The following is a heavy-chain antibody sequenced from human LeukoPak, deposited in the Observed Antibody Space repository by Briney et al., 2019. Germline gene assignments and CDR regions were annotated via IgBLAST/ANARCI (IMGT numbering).Heavy chain of an antibody. V-gene: IGHV3-23*01. J-gene: IGHJ4*02. Sequence: GGSLRLSCAAPGFNFSSYAMSWVRQAPGKGLEWVSAIRGSGGSTYYADSVKGRFPISRENSKNTQYLQMNSLRAEDTAVYYCARSEVDIVATVCFDYGGQGTLVTVSS. D-gene: IGHD5-12*01. CDR3: ARSEVDIVATVCFDY. CDR2: IRGSGGST. CDR1: GFNFSSYA.